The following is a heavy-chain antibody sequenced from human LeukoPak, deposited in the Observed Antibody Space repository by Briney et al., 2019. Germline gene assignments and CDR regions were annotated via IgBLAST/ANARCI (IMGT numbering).Heavy chain of an antibody. D-gene: IGHD5-12*01. Sequence: SETLSLTCTVSGGSISRYYWSWIRQPPGKGLEWIGYIYYSGSTNYNPSLKSRVTISVDTSKNQFSLKLSSVTAADTAVYYCARLLSNSGYEIFDYWGQGTLVTVSS. CDR1: GGSISRYY. CDR3: ARLLSNSGYEIFDY. J-gene: IGHJ4*02. V-gene: IGHV4-59*08. CDR2: IYYSGST.